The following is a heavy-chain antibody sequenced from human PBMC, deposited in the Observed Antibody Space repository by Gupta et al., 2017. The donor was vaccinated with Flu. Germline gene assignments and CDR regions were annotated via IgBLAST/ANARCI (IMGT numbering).Heavy chain of an antibody. Sequence: EVQLVESGGGLVKPGGYLRLSCAASGFTFSSYSMHWVRQDPGKGLEWVSSISSSSSYIYYADSVKGRFTISRDNAKNSLYLQMNSLRAEDTAEYYCARAWSHKDGFDPWGQGTLVTVSS. CDR1: GFTFSSYS. V-gene: IGHV3-21*01. CDR2: ISSSSSYI. J-gene: IGHJ5*02. D-gene: IGHD5-24*01. CDR3: ARAWSHKDGFDP.